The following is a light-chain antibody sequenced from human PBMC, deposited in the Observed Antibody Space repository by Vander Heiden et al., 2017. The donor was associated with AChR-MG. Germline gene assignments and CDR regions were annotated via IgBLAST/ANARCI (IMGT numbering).Light chain of an antibody. CDR2: DVS. Sequence: QSALTQPRSVSGSPGPSVTISCTGTSSDVGGHNHVSWYQQLPGKAPKLIIYDVSKRPSGVPDRFSASKSGNTASLTISGLQAEDEADYYCCSYAGSYTWGCGGGTKLTVL. V-gene: IGLV2-11*01. J-gene: IGLJ3*02. CDR3: CSYAGSYTWG. CDR1: SSDVGGHNH.